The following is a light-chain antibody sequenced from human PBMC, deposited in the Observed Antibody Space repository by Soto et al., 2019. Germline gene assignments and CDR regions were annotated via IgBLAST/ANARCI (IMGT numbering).Light chain of an antibody. CDR3: CSYTSSSTLIV. J-gene: IGLJ1*01. CDR1: SRDVGGYNY. Sequence: QSALTQPASVSGSPGQSITISCTGTSRDVGGYNYVSWYQQHPGKAPKLMIYDVTNRPSGISNRFSGSRSGNTASLTISGLQAEDEADYYCSYTSSSTLIVFGTGTKLTVL. V-gene: IGLV2-14*01. CDR2: DVT.